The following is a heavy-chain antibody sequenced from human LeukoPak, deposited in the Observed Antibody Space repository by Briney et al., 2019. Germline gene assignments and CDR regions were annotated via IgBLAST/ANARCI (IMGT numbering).Heavy chain of an antibody. CDR2: INHSGSA. D-gene: IGHD6-13*01. CDR3: ARISSSNWYNERGAFDV. Sequence: SETLSLTCGVYGGSFSGDYWSWVRQPPGKGLEWIGEINHSGSACYNPSLKSRVTISVDTSKNQFSLKLRSVTAADTAVYYCARISSSNWYNERGAFDVWGQGTMVAVSS. J-gene: IGHJ3*01. V-gene: IGHV4-34*01. CDR1: GGSFSGDY.